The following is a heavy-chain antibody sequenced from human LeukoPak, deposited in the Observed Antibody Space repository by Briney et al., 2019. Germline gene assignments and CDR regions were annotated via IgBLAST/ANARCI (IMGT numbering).Heavy chain of an antibody. V-gene: IGHV1-18*01. D-gene: IGHD1-14*01. CDR1: GGTFSSYA. J-gene: IGHJ5*02. CDR3: ARSAAPPENWFDP. CDR2: ISAYNGNT. Sequence: ASVKVSCKASGGTFSSYAISWVRQAPGQGLEWMGWISAYNGNTNYAQKLQGRVTMTTDTSTSTAYMELRSLRSDDTAVYYCARSAAPPENWFDPWGQGTLVTVSS.